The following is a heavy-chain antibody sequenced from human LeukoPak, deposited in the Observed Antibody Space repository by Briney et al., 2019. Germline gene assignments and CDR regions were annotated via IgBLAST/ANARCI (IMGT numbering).Heavy chain of an antibody. J-gene: IGHJ6*03. D-gene: IGHD1-26*01. Sequence: GASVKVSCKASGYTFTSYGISWVRQAPGQGLEWMGWISAYNGNTNYAQKLQGRVTMTTDTSTSTAYMELRSLRSDDTAVYYCARDRFLAWKLGATIDYYYYYMDVWGKGTTVTVSS. CDR1: GYTFTSYG. CDR3: ARDRFLAWKLGATIDYYYYYMDV. V-gene: IGHV1-18*01. CDR2: ISAYNGNT.